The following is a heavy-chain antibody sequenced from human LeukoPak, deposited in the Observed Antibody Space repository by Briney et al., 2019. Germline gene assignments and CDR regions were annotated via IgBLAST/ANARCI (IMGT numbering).Heavy chain of an antibody. V-gene: IGHV4-59*08. Sequence: SETLSLTCTVSGGSISSYYWSWIRQPPGKGLEWIGYIYYSGSTNYNPSLKSRVTISVDTSKNQFSLKLSSVTAADTAVYYCASDYGSGSYANWFDPWGQGTLVTVSS. D-gene: IGHD3-10*01. CDR1: GGSISSYY. CDR3: ASDYGSGSYANWFDP. J-gene: IGHJ5*02. CDR2: IYYSGST.